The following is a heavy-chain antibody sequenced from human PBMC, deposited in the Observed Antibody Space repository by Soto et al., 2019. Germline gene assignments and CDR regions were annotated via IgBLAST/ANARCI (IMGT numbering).Heavy chain of an antibody. Sequence: SETLSLTCTVSGGSISSGGYYWSWIRQHPGKGLEWIGYIYYSGSTYYNPSLKSRVTISVDTSKNQFSLKLSSVTAADTAVYYCASQIAGATSFDYWGQGTLVTVSS. J-gene: IGHJ4*02. CDR3: ASQIAGATSFDY. CDR1: GGSISSGGYY. CDR2: IYYSGST. V-gene: IGHV4-31*03. D-gene: IGHD1-26*01.